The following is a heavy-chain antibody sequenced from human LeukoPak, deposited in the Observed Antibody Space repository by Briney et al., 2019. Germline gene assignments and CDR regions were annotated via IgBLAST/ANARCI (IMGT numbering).Heavy chain of an antibody. Sequence: PGESLQISCKGSGYSFASYWIGWVRQMPGKGLEWMGVVYPGDSDTRYSPSFQGQVTISADKSISTAYLQWSSLKASDTAMYYCARPNYYDSSGYFDYWGQGTLVTVSS. CDR1: GYSFASYW. J-gene: IGHJ4*02. CDR3: ARPNYYDSSGYFDY. CDR2: VYPGDSDT. D-gene: IGHD3-22*01. V-gene: IGHV5-51*01.